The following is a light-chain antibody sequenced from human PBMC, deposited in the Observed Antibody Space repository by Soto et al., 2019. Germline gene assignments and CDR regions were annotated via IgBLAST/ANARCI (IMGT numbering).Light chain of an antibody. J-gene: IGKJ1*01. CDR3: QQYDNWPPWT. CDR2: GAS. CDR1: QSVSSN. V-gene: IGKV3-15*01. Sequence: EIVMTQSPATLSVSPGERATLSCRASQSVSSNLAWYQQKPGQAPSLLIYGASTRATGIPDRFSGSGSGTEFTITISSLQSEDFAVYYCQQYDNWPPWTFGQGTKVEIK.